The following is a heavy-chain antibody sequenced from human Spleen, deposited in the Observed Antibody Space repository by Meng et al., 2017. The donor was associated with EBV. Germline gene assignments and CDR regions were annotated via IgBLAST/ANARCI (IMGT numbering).Heavy chain of an antibody. Sequence: EVQLVESGGGLVKPGGSLRLSCAASGFTFSSYWMQWVRQTPGRGLVWVSRVSSDGSSTYYADSVKGRFTISRDNAKNTLYLQMNSLRVEDTALYYCAREMTTVTTMRYNWFDPWGQGTLVTVSS. CDR3: AREMTTVTTMRYNWFDP. CDR1: GFTFSSYW. J-gene: IGHJ5*02. V-gene: IGHV3-74*01. D-gene: IGHD4-17*01. CDR2: VSSDGSST.